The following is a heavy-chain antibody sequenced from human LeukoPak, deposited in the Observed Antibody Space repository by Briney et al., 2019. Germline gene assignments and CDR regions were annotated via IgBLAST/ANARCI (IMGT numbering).Heavy chain of an antibody. Sequence: GGSLRLSCAASGFTLSTYAMNWVRQAPGKGLEWVSSISSSSYDTFYADSVKGRFTISRDNAKNSLYPQMNSLRAEDTAVYYCAELGITMIGGVWGKGTTVTISS. CDR1: GFTLSTYA. CDR2: ISSSSYDT. V-gene: IGHV3-21*01. D-gene: IGHD3-10*02. J-gene: IGHJ6*04. CDR3: AELGITMIGGV.